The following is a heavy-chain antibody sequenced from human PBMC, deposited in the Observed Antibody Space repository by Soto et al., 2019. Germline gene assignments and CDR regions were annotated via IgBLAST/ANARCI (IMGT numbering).Heavy chain of an antibody. Sequence: PSGTLSLPSSASGASVGSYYWGWFRQAPGKGMVYIGYIHNGERPNYNPSLESRGTRPADTSKNQFSLRLSSVTAADTAMDYCSYGDSRGPIDHWGWGPLGIVS. V-gene: IGHV4-59*02. CDR3: SYGDSRGPIDH. D-gene: IGHD4-17*01. CDR2: IHNGERP. J-gene: IGHJ4*02. CDR1: GASVGSYY.